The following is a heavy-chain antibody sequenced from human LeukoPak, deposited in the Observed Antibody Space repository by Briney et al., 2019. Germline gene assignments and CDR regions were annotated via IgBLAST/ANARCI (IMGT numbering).Heavy chain of an antibody. CDR3: VRARWGRRDGSIWDN. V-gene: IGHV1-2*02. D-gene: IGHD1-26*01. CDR2: ITPRSDDT. CDR1: GYIFNNYF. J-gene: IGHJ4*02. Sequence: ASVKVSCKASGYIFNNYFIYWVRQAPGQGLECMGWITPRSDDTNYAQKFQGRVTMTRDTSISTAYMELSSLKSDDTAIYYCVRARWGRRDGSIWDNWGQGTLVTVSS.